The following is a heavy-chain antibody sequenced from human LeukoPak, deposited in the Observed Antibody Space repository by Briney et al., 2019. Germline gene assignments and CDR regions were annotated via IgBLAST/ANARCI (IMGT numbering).Heavy chain of an antibody. CDR3: ARATYYGSGSSSYYYGMDV. D-gene: IGHD3-10*01. Sequence: GASVKVSCKASGYTFTSYDINWVRQATGQGLEWMGWMIPNSGNTGYAQKFQGRVTMTRNTSISTAYMELSSLRSEDTAVYYCARATYYGSGSSSYYYGMDVWGQGTTVTVSS. J-gene: IGHJ6*02. CDR1: GYTFTSYD. V-gene: IGHV1-8*01. CDR2: MIPNSGNT.